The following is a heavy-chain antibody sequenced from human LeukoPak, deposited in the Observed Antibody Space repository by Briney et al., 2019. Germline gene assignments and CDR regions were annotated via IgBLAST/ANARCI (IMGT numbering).Heavy chain of an antibody. Sequence: GGSLRLSCALSGFTSSSYWMHWVRQVPGKGLVWVSRINDDGAYTVYADSVKGRFTISRDDAKNTLYLQMNSLRGEDTAVYYCGREIQAPGRTLEYWGQGTLVTVSS. CDR1: GFTSSSYW. CDR3: GREIQAPGRTLEY. V-gene: IGHV3-74*01. J-gene: IGHJ4*02. CDR2: INDDGAYT.